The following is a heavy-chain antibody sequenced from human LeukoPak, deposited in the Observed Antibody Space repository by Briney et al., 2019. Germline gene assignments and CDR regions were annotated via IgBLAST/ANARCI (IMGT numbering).Heavy chain of an antibody. CDR1: GDSITNYY. CDR3: ASANKYGGPSQF. D-gene: IGHD5-12*01. J-gene: IGHJ4*02. Sequence: SETLSLTCSVSGDSITNYYWSWIRLSPEKGLEWIGYIYYTGNTYYNPSLESRFTISIDTSKNLFYLRLRSATAADTAIYYCASANKYGGPSQFWGQGTLVTVSS. V-gene: IGHV4-59*01. CDR2: IYYTGNT.